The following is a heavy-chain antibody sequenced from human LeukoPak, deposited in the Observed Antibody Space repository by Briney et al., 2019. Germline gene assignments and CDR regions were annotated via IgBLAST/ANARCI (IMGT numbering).Heavy chain of an antibody. V-gene: IGHV5-51*01. Sequence: GEPPKISCKGSGYSFTSYWIGWVRQMPGKGLEWMGIIYPGDSDTRYSPSFQGQVTISADKSISTAYLQWSSLKASDTAMYYCARQRGYSYGFCDYWGQGTLVTVSS. CDR2: IYPGDSDT. CDR1: GYSFTSYW. CDR3: ARQRGYSYGFCDY. J-gene: IGHJ4*02. D-gene: IGHD5-18*01.